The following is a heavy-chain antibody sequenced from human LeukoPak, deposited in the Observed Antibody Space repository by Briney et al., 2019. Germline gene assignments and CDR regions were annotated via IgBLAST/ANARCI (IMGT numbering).Heavy chain of an antibody. V-gene: IGHV4-30-2*01. Sequence: SQTLSLTCAVSGGSISSGGYSWSWIRQPPGKGLEWIGYIYHSGSTYYNPSLKSRVTISVDRSKNQFSLKLSSVTAADTAVYYCASEKGNGDSSFDYWGQGTLVTVSS. CDR1: GGSISSGGYS. CDR3: ASEKGNGDSSFDY. CDR2: IYHSGST. D-gene: IGHD4-17*01. J-gene: IGHJ4*02.